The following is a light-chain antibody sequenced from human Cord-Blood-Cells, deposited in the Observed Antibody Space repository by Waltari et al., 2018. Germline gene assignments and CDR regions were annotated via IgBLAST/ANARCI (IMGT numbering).Light chain of an antibody. Sequence: DIQMTQSPSSLSASVGDRVTITCRASQGISNWLSWYQQKPEKAPKSLIYAASRLQSGVPYRCSGGGSVTHFTLTTSSLHPENFAPYVCQHYKSYPLTFGGGTKVEIK. CDR1: QGISNW. V-gene: IGKV1D-16*01. CDR3: QHYKSYPLT. J-gene: IGKJ4*01. CDR2: AAS.